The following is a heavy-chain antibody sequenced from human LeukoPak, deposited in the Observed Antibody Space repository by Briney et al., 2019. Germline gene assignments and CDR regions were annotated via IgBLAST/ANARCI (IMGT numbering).Heavy chain of an antibody. D-gene: IGHD5-18*01. CDR3: ARTSNYGYVDY. Sequence: GGSLRLSCAASGFTFSSYGMHWVSQAPGKGPEWVEVIWYDGSNKNYADSVKGRFTITRDNSKNTLYLQMNSLRAEDTAVYYCARTSNYGYVDYWGQGPLVTVSS. CDR1: GFTFSSYG. J-gene: IGHJ4*02. CDR2: IWYDGSNK. V-gene: IGHV3-33*01.